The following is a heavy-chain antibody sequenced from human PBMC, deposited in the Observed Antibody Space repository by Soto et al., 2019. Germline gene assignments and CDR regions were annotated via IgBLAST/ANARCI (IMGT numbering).Heavy chain of an antibody. D-gene: IGHD2-8*01. Sequence: SVKVSCKASGFTFTSSAVQWVRQARGQRLEWIGWIVVGSGNTNYAQKSQERVTITRDMSTSTAYMELSSLRSEDTAVYYCVAGSYCTNGVCQVYYYYGMDVWGQGTTVTVS. CDR2: IVVGSGNT. CDR3: VAGSYCTNGVCQVYYYYGMDV. J-gene: IGHJ6*02. CDR1: GFTFTSSA. V-gene: IGHV1-58*01.